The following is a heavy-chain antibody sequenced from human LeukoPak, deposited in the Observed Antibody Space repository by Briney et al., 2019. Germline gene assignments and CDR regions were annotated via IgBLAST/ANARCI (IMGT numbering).Heavy chain of an antibody. CDR3: ARGVDFWSGSPYFDF. D-gene: IGHD3-3*01. CDR2: IYPGDPET. CDR1: GYSFNSYY. V-gene: IGHV5-51*01. Sequence: PGESLKISCKASGYSFNSYYIGCVRQMPGKGLEWMGMIYPGDPETRYSPSFQGHVTISLDRSITTAYLRFNNLKASDTAMYYCARGVDFWSGSPYFDFWGQGTLVTVSS. J-gene: IGHJ4*02.